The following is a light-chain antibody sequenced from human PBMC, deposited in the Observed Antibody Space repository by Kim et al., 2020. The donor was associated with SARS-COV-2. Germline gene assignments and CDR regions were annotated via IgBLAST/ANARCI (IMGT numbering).Light chain of an antibody. CDR2: QDK. CDR3: QAWDTTVV. J-gene: IGLJ2*01. CDR1: QLGDKY. V-gene: IGLV3-1*01. Sequence: VTPGQNATIAGSRDQLGDKYVCWYQQRPGQSPVLVIYQDKNRPSGIPERFSGSNSGNTATLTISGTQAMDEADYYCQAWDTTVVFGGGTQLTVL.